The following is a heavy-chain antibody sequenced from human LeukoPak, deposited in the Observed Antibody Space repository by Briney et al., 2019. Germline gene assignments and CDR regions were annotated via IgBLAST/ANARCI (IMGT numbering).Heavy chain of an antibody. CDR1: GGSISSGGYY. D-gene: IGHD5-18*01. Sequence: SETLSLTCSVSGGSISSGGYYWSWIRQHPGTGLEWIGYIYYSGSTYYNPSLKSRVTISVDTSKNQFSLKLSSVTAADTAVYYCAREAAMGTNWGQGTLVTVSS. V-gene: IGHV4-31*03. J-gene: IGHJ4*02. CDR2: IYYSGST. CDR3: AREAAMGTN.